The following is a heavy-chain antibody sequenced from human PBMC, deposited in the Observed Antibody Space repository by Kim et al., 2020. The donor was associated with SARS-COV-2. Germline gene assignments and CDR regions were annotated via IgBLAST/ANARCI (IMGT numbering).Heavy chain of an antibody. CDR3: ARVSPHCSSTSCYTDY. D-gene: IGHD2-2*01. Sequence: SETLSLTCAVSGGSISSGGYYWSWIRQHPGKGLEWIGYIYYSGSTYYNPSLKSRVTISVDTSKNQFSLKLSSVTAADTAVYYCARVSPHCSSTSCYTDYWGHGTLFTVSS. J-gene: IGHJ4*01. V-gene: IGHV4-31*11. CDR1: GGSISSGGYY. CDR2: IYYSGST.